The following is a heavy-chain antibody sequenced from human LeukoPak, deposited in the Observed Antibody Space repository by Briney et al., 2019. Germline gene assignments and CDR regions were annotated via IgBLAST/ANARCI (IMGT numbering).Heavy chain of an antibody. CDR1: GFTFSNYG. CDR3: ARVGIVGAAGGFDY. V-gene: IGHV3-21*01. Sequence: GGSLRLSCAASGFTFSNYGMTWVRQAPGKGLEWVSSISGTSTYIYYADSVKGRFTISRDNAKNSLFLQMNSLRAEDTAVYYCARVGIVGAAGGFDYWGQGTLVTVSS. D-gene: IGHD1-26*01. J-gene: IGHJ4*02. CDR2: ISGTSTYI.